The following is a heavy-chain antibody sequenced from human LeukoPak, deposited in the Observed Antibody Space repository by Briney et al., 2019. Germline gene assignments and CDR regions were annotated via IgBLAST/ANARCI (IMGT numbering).Heavy chain of an antibody. CDR1: GGSVSSGSYY. CDR3: ARSSSWSNFDY. V-gene: IGHV4-61*01. J-gene: IGHJ4*02. Sequence: SETLSLTCTVSGGSVSSGSYYWSWIRQPPGKGLEWIGYIYYSGSTNYNPSLKSRVTISVDTSKNQFSLKLSSVTAADTAVYYCARSSSWSNFDYWGQGTLVTVSS. CDR2: IYYSGST. D-gene: IGHD6-13*01.